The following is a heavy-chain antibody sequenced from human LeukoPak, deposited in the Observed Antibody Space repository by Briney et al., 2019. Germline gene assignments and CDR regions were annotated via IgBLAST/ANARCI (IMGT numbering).Heavy chain of an antibody. CDR1: GYSFSSHW. D-gene: IGHD6-19*01. CDR3: ARHPKYVSGFRYFDP. J-gene: IGHJ4*02. V-gene: IGHV5-51*01. CDR2: IYPGDSDT. Sequence: GESLKISCKGSGYSFSSHWIGWVRQMPGKGLEWMGIIYPGDSDTRYSPSFQGQVTISAGKSINTAYLQWSSLKASDTAMYYCARHPKYVSGFRYFDPWGQGTLVTVSS.